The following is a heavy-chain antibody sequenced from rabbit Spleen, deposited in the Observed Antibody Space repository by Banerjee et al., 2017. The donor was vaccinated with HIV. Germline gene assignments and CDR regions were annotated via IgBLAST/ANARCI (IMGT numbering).Heavy chain of an antibody. D-gene: IGHD8-1*01. V-gene: IGHV1S40*01. CDR2: IDIGSRDFT. CDR3: ARDTGSSFSTYGMDL. J-gene: IGHJ6*01. CDR1: GFSFNSGYD. Sequence: QSLEESGGGLVKPGASLTLTCKASGFSFNSGYDMCWVRQAPGKGLEWIACIDIGSRDFTYYASWAKGRFTISKTSSTTVTLQMTSLTVADTATYFCARDTGSSFSTYGMDLWGPGTLVTVS.